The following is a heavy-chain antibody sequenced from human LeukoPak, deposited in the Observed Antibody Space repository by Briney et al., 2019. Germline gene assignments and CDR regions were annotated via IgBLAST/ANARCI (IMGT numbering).Heavy chain of an antibody. CDR3: ARAHIVVVPAANLQQD. CDR2: ISSSGSTI. D-gene: IGHD2-2*01. J-gene: IGHJ4*02. CDR1: GLTFSDYY. Sequence: GGSLRLSYAASGLTFSDYYMSWSRQAPGKGLEGVSYISSSGSTIYYADSVKGRFTISTDNAKNSLYLQMNSLRAEDTAVYYCARAHIVVVPAANLQQDWGQGTLVTVSS. V-gene: IGHV3-11*04.